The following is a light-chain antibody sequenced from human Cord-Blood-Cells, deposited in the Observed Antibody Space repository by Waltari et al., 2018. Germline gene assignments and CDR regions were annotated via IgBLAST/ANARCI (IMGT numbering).Light chain of an antibody. V-gene: IGKV2-28*01. CDR1: QSLLHSNGYNY. CDR2: LGA. Sequence: DIVMTQSPLSLPVTPGEPAPISCRSSQSLLHSNGYNYLDWYLQKPGQSPQLLIYLGANRASGVPDRFSGSGSGTDFTLKISRVEADDVGVYYCMQALQTRITFGQGTRLEIK. J-gene: IGKJ5*01. CDR3: MQALQTRIT.